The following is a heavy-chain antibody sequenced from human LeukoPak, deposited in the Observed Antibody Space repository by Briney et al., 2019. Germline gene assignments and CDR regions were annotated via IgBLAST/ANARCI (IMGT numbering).Heavy chain of an antibody. D-gene: IGHD5-18*01. Sequence: SETLSLTCTVSGGSISSYYWSWIRQPPGKGLEWIGYIYYSGGTNYNPSLKSRVTISVDTSKNQFSLKLSSVTAADTAVYYCARASKKGIQLWFDYWGQGTLVTVSS. CDR3: ARASKKGIQLWFDY. J-gene: IGHJ4*02. V-gene: IGHV4-59*01. CDR1: GGSISSYY. CDR2: IYYSGGT.